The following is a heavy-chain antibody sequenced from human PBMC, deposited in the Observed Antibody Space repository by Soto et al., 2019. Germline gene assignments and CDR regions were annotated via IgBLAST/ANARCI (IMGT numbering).Heavy chain of an antibody. J-gene: IGHJ4*02. CDR1: GYNFIGYG. CDR3: AREADPMVRGVIPLDY. V-gene: IGHV1-18*01. D-gene: IGHD3-10*01. CDR2: FNTDNGNS. Sequence: GASVKVSCKASGYNFIGYGMSWARQAPGQGLEWMGWFNTDNGNSNYAQKVQGRVTMTTDTSTTTAYMELRSLRSDDTAVYYCAREADPMVRGVIPLDYWGQGTLVTVSS.